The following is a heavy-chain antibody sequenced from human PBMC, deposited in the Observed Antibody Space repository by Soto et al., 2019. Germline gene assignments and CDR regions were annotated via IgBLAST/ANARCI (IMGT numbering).Heavy chain of an antibody. V-gene: IGHV3-23*01. D-gene: IGHD3-10*01. CDR2: ISGSGGST. Sequence: GGSLRLSCAASGFTFSSYAMSWVRQAPGKGLEWVSAISGSGGSTYHADSVKGRFTISRDNSKNTLYLQMNSLRAEDTAVYYCARKIRVGWFGESDALDIWGQGTMVTVSS. CDR3: ARKIRVGWFGESDALDI. CDR1: GFTFSSYA. J-gene: IGHJ3*02.